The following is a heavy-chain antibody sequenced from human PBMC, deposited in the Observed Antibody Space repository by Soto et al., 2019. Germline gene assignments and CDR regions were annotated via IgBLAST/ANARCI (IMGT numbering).Heavy chain of an antibody. CDR3: ARGSSRTRDFDY. D-gene: IGHD6-13*01. Sequence: EVQLVQPGGGLVQPGGSLRLSCAASGFTLSDHYMDWVRQAPGMGLEWVGRSRNKASSYTTEYAASVKGRFTISRDDSKNSLSLQMDSLRIEDTAVYYCARGSSRTRDFDYWGQGALVTVSS. J-gene: IGHJ4*02. V-gene: IGHV3-72*01. CDR2: SRNKASSYTT. CDR1: GFTLSDHY.